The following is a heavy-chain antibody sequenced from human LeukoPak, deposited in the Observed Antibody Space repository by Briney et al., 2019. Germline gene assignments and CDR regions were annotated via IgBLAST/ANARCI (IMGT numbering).Heavy chain of an antibody. D-gene: IGHD3-10*01. Sequence: GGSLRLSCAASGFTFSDYYMSWIRQAPGKGLEWVSYISSSGSTIYYADSVKGRFTISRDNAKNSLYLQMNSLSAEDTAVYYCASLYGSGSYYNPYYYGMDVWGQGTTVTVSS. CDR2: ISSSGSTI. V-gene: IGHV3-11*01. CDR3: ASLYGSGSYYNPYYYGMDV. CDR1: GFTFSDYY. J-gene: IGHJ6*02.